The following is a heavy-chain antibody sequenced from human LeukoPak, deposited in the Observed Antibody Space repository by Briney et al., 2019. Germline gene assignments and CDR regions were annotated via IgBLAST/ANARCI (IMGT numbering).Heavy chain of an antibody. CDR1: GYTFTSYG. D-gene: IGHD3-3*01. J-gene: IGHJ4*02. Sequence: ASVKVSCKASGYTFTSYGISWVRQAPGQGLEWMGWISDYNGNTNYAQKLQGRVTMTTDTSTSTAYMELRSLRSDDTAVYYCARDWARHDFWSGYPTYYFDYWGQGTLVTVSS. CDR3: ARDWARHDFWSGYPTYYFDY. V-gene: IGHV1-18*01. CDR2: ISDYNGNT.